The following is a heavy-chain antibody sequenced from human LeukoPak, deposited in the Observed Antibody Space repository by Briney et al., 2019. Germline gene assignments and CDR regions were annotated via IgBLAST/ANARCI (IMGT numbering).Heavy chain of an antibody. D-gene: IGHD5-18*01. CDR3: ARAPTLYVDTAMGLDY. CDR2: INHSGST. J-gene: IGHJ4*02. Sequence: SETLSLTCAVYGGSFSGYYWSWIRQPPGKGLEWIGEINHSGSTNYNPSLKSRVTISVDTSKNQFSLKLSSVTAADTAVYYCARAPTLYVDTAMGLDYWGQGTLVTVSS. V-gene: IGHV4-34*01. CDR1: GGSFSGYY.